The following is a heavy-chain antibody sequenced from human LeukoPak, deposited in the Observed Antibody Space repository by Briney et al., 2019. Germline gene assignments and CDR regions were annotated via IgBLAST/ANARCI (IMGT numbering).Heavy chain of an antibody. CDR1: GFTFSSYA. CDR3: AKDPNGDYVGAFDY. CDR2: ITGSGAHT. Sequence: GGSLRLSCAASGFTFSSYAMTWLRRAPGKGLEWVSSITGSGAHTSYADSVKGRFTISRDNSRNTLYLQMNSLRAEDTAIYYCAKDPNGDYVGAFDYWGPGTLVTVSS. J-gene: IGHJ4*02. D-gene: IGHD4-17*01. V-gene: IGHV3-23*01.